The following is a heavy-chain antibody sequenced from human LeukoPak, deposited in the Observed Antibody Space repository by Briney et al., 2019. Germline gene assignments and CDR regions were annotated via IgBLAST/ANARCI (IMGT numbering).Heavy chain of an antibody. CDR3: AGDGNTSGFWSGYYTDYYYGMDV. J-gene: IGHJ6*02. CDR1: GYTFTSYY. V-gene: IGHV1-46*01. D-gene: IGHD3-3*01. Sequence: ASVKVSCKASGYTFTSYYMHWVRQAPGQGLEWMGIINPSGGSTSYAQKFQGRVTMTRDTSTSTVYMELSSLRSEDTAVYYCAGDGNTSGFWSGYYTDYYYGMDVWGQGTTVTVSS. CDR2: INPSGGST.